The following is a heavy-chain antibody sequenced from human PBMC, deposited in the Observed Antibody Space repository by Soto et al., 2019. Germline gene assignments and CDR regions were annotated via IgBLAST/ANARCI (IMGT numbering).Heavy chain of an antibody. CDR2: ISYDGSNK. V-gene: IGHV3-30*03. CDR3: VRGQYYFDC. CDR1: GFPFTTYG. Sequence: QVQLVESGGGVVQPGRSLRLSCAASGFPFTTYGMHWVREGPGKGLEWVAVISYDGSNKYYADSVKGRFTISRDNSKNSLYLQMNSLRPEDTALYYCVRGQYYFDCRGQVTLGTVSS. J-gene: IGHJ4*02.